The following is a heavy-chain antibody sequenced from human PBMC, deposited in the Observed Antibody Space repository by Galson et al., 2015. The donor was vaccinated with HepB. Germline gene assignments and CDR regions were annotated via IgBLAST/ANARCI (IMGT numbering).Heavy chain of an antibody. CDR2: ISYDGSNK. D-gene: IGHD5-18*01. CDR3: AKDQQLWPSALDY. Sequence: SLRLSCAASGFTFSSYGMHWVRQAPGKGLEWVAVISYDGSNKYYADSVKGRFTISRDNSKNTLYLQMNSLRAEDTAVYYCAKDQQLWPSALDYWGQGTLVTVSS. CDR1: GFTFSSYG. J-gene: IGHJ4*02. V-gene: IGHV3-30*18.